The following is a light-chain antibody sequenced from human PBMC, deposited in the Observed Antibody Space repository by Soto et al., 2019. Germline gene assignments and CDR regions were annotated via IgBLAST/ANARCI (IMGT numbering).Light chain of an antibody. CDR2: YDS. J-gene: IGLJ2*01. Sequence: SYELTQPPSVSVAPGKTARITCGGNNIGSKSVHWYQQKPGQAPVLVIYYDSDRPSGIPERFSGSNSGNTATLTISRVEAEDEADDYCQVWDSSSGHEVFGGGTKLTVL. CDR1: NIGSKS. V-gene: IGLV3-21*04. CDR3: QVWDSSSGHEV.